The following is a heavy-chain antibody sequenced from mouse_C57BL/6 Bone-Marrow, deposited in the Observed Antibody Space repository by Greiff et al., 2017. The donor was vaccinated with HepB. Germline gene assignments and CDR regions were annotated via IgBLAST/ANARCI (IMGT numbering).Heavy chain of an antibody. V-gene: IGHV10-1*01. Sequence: EPGGGLVQPKGSLKLSCAASGFSFNTYAMNWVRQAPGKGLEWVARIRSKSNNYATYYADSVKDRFTISRDDSESMLYLQMNNLKTEDTAMYYCVTGYYWYFDVWGTGTTVTVSS. J-gene: IGHJ1*03. CDR1: GFSFNTYA. CDR3: VTGYYWYFDV. D-gene: IGHD2-2*01. CDR2: IRSKSNNYAT.